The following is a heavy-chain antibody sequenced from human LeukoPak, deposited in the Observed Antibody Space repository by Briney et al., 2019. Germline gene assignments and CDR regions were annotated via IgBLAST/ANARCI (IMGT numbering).Heavy chain of an antibody. CDR2: IWYDGSNK. V-gene: IGHV3-33*01. CDR1: GFSFSSYG. CDR3: ARVQGYGDYGTAVDY. Sequence: PGRALRLPCAASGFSFSSYGLHRVRLDPGAGREGVAVIWYDGSNKYYADSVNGRFTISRDNSKNALYLQMNSLRAEDTAVYYCARVQGYGDYGTAVDYWGQGTLVTVSS. D-gene: IGHD4-17*01. J-gene: IGHJ4*02.